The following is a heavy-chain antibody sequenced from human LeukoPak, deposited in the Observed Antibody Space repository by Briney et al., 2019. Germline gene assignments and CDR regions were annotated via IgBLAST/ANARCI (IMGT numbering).Heavy chain of an antibody. CDR3: ARDCETHCGRDPPDY. V-gene: IGHV3-7*01. Sequence: GGSLRLSCAASGFTFSNFWMSWVRQAPGKALEWVANINQDGGQKYYVDSVKGRFTVSRDDAKNSLYLQMNRLRAEDTAVYYCARDCETHCGRDPPDYWGQGILVTVSS. CDR1: GFTFSNFW. D-gene: IGHD2-21*02. J-gene: IGHJ4*02. CDR2: INQDGGQK.